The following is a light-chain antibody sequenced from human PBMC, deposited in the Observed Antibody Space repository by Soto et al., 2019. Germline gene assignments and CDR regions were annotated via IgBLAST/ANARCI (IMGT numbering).Light chain of an antibody. CDR2: LGS. J-gene: IGKJ1*01. CDR3: MHALQVWT. CDR1: QSLLHGNGYNY. V-gene: IGKV2-28*01. Sequence: DIVMTQSPLSLPVTPGEPASITCRSNQSLLHGNGYNYLDWYLQKPGQPPQLLIYLGSNRASGVPDRFSGSGSGTDFTLKISRVEAGDVGIYYCMHALQVWTFGPGTKVEIK.